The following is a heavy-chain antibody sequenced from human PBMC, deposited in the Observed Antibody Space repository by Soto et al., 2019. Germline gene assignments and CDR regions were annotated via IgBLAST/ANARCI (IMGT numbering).Heavy chain of an antibody. D-gene: IGHD3-9*01. CDR1: GFTFSHYN. J-gene: IGHJ5*02. V-gene: IGHV3-48*02. Sequence: GGSLRLSCTASGFTFSHYNMNWVRQTPGKGLEWVSYIGAGSSPTYYADSVKGRFTISRDNAQNSLFLQMNSLRDEDTAVYYCVRDNRLRFFVWPQFVPWGQGTLVAVSS. CDR3: VRDNRLRFFVWPQFVP. CDR2: IGAGSSPT.